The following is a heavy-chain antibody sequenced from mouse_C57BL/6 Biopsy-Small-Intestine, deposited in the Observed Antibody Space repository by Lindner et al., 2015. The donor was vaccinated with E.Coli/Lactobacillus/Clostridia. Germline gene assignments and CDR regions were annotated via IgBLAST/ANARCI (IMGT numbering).Heavy chain of an antibody. Sequence: VQLQESGAELVKPGASVKMSCKASGYTFTSYWITWVKQRPGQGLEWIGDIYPGSGSTNYNEKFKSKATLTVDTSSSTAYMQLSSLTSEDSAVYYCARRYGSSPYYFDYWGQGTTLTVSS. J-gene: IGHJ2*01. V-gene: IGHV1-55*01. CDR1: GYTFTSYW. CDR3: ARRYGSSPYYFDY. CDR2: IYPGSGST. D-gene: IGHD1-1*01.